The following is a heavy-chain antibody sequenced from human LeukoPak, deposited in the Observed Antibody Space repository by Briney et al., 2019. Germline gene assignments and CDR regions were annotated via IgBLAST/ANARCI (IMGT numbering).Heavy chain of an antibody. Sequence: PSETLSLTCTVSGGSIRSYYWSWIRQPPGKGLEYIGFIYYSGSTNYNPSLKSRVTISVDTSKNQLSLKLSSVTAADTAVYYCARDLRLRYYDSSGYYVPDAFDIWGLGTMVTVS. CDR1: GGSIRSYY. J-gene: IGHJ3*02. V-gene: IGHV4-59*01. D-gene: IGHD3-22*01. CDR2: IYYSGST. CDR3: ARDLRLRYYDSSGYYVPDAFDI.